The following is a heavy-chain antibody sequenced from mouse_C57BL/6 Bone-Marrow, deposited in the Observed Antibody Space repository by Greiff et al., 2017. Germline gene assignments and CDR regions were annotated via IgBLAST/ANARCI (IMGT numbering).Heavy chain of an antibody. CDR2: ISDGGSYT. D-gene: IGHD2-5*01. CDR3: ARQAYYSNYSFDY. J-gene: IGHJ2*01. Sequence: EVKVVESGGGLVKPGGSLKLSCAASGFTFSSYAMSWVRQTPEKRLEWVATISDGGSYTYYPDNVKGRFTISRDNAKNNLYLQMSHLKSEDTAMYYCARQAYYSNYSFDYWGQGTTLTVSS. CDR1: GFTFSSYA. V-gene: IGHV5-4*03.